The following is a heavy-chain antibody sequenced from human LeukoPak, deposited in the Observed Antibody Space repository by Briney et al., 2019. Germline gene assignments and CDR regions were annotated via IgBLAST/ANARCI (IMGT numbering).Heavy chain of an antibody. CDR2: ISSSSSYI. J-gene: IGHJ5*02. V-gene: IGHV3-21*01. CDR1: GFTFSSYS. D-gene: IGHD4-11*01. CDR3: ARGGVTTNWFDP. Sequence: GGSLRLSCAASGFTFSSYSMNWVRQPPGKGLEWVSSISSSSSYIYYADSVKGRFTISRDNAKNSLYLQMNSLRAEDTAVYYCARGGVTTNWFDPWGQGTLVTVSS.